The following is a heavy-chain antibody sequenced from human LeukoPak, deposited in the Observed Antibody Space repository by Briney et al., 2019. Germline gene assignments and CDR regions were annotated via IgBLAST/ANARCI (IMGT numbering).Heavy chain of an antibody. CDR3: ARGGGSSYGNAFDI. J-gene: IGHJ3*02. Sequence: ASVKVSCKASGYTFTDYYMHWVRQAPGQGLESMGWINPNSGDTTYAQKFQGRVTMTSDTSITTAYMELSRLRSDDTAVYYCARGGGSSYGNAFDIWGQGTMVTVSS. CDR2: INPNSGDT. V-gene: IGHV1-2*02. D-gene: IGHD2-15*01. CDR1: GYTFTDYY.